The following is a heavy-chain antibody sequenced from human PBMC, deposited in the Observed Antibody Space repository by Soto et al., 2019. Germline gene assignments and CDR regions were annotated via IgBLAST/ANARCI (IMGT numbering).Heavy chain of an antibody. Sequence: PGGSLRLSCAASGFTFSSYWMSWVRQAPGKGLEWVANIKQDGSEKYYADSVKGRFTISRDNAKNSLYLQMNSLRAEDTAVYYCARDKDVVVVAATPGVYYYYYMDVWGKGTTVTVSS. CDR2: IKQDGSEK. CDR3: ARDKDVVVVAATPGVYYYYYMDV. V-gene: IGHV3-7*01. CDR1: GFTFSSYW. D-gene: IGHD2-15*01. J-gene: IGHJ6*03.